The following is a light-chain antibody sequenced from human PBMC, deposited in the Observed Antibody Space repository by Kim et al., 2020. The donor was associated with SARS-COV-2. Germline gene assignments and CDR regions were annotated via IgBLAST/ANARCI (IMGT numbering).Light chain of an antibody. J-gene: IGKJ4*01. CDR3: QQYSSYPLT. CDR1: QSISSW. Sequence: DIQMTQSLSTVSAPVGDRVTITCRASQSISSWLAWYQQKPGKAPKLLIYKASSLESGVPPRFSGGGSGTDFTLTINSLQPDDFATYYCQQYSSYPLTFGGGTKVDIK. V-gene: IGKV1-5*03. CDR2: KAS.